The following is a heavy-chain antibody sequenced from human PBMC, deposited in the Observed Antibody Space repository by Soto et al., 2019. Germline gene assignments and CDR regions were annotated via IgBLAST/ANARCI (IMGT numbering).Heavy chain of an antibody. J-gene: IGHJ6*02. CDR1: GYTFTGYY. CDR3: ARVGSHYYYYGMDV. D-gene: IGHD6-13*01. Sequence: ASVKVSCKASGYTFTGYYMHWVRQAPGQGLEWMGWINPNSGGTNYAQKFQGWVTMTRDTSISTAYMELSRLRSDDTAVYYCARVGSHYYYYGMDVWGQGTTVTVSS. V-gene: IGHV1-2*04. CDR2: INPNSGGT.